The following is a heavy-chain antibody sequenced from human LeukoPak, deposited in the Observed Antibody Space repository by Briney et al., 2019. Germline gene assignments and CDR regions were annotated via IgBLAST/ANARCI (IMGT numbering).Heavy chain of an antibody. J-gene: IGHJ2*01. CDR2: IYYTRST. V-gene: IGHV4-39*01. Sequence: SETLSLTCTVSGGSISSSSYYWGWIRQPPGKGLEWIGSIYYTRSTYYNPSLKSRVTISVDMSKNQFSLKLTSVTAADTAVYYCARGVTMIVVVIHDWYFDLWGRGTLVTVSS. CDR1: GGSISSSSYY. CDR3: ARGVTMIVVVIHDWYFDL. D-gene: IGHD3-22*01.